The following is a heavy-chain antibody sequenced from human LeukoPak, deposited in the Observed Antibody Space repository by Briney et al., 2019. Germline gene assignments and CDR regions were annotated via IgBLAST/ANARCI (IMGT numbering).Heavy chain of an antibody. CDR2: ISSSGSTI. Sequence: GGSLRLSCAASGFTFSDYYMSWIRQAPGKGLEWVSYISSSGSTIYYADSVKGRFTISRDNAKNSLYLQMNSLRAEDTAVYYCARVIPAAYGVNWFDPWGQGTLVTVSS. CDR1: GFTFSDYY. D-gene: IGHD4-17*01. CDR3: ARVIPAAYGVNWFDP. V-gene: IGHV3-11*01. J-gene: IGHJ5*02.